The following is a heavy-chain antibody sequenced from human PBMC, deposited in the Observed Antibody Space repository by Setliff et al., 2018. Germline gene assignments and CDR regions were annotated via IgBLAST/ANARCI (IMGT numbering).Heavy chain of an antibody. Sequence: PGGSLRLSCAASGFTFSGYGMHWVRQAPGKGLEWVAFIRYDGSHKYYVDSVKVRFTISRDNSKNTLYLQMNSLRAEDTAVYYCAKDHGSGSYYLSWGGDYYGMDVWGQGTTVTVS. D-gene: IGHD3-10*01. CDR3: AKDHGSGSYYLSWGGDYYGMDV. CDR1: GFTFSGYG. V-gene: IGHV3-30*02. CDR2: IRYDGSHK. J-gene: IGHJ6*02.